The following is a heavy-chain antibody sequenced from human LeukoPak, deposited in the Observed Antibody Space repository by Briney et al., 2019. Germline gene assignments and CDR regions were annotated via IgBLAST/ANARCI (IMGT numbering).Heavy chain of an antibody. J-gene: IGHJ4*02. V-gene: IGHV3-11*01. CDR1: GFTFSDYY. CDR3: ARVFYDSSGYCDY. CDR2: ISSSGSTI. Sequence: GGSLRLSCAASGFTFSDYYMSWIRQAPGKGLEWVSYISSSGSTIYYADSVKGRFTISRDNAKNSLYLQMSSLRAEDTAVYYCARVFYDSSGYCDYWGQGTLVTVSS. D-gene: IGHD3-22*01.